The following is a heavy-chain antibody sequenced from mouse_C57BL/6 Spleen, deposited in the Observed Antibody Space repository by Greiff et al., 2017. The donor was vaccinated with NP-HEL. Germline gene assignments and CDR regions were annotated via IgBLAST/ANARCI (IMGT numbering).Heavy chain of an antibody. CDR3: AIPYYGSSDWYFDV. J-gene: IGHJ1*03. V-gene: IGHV1-74*01. Sequence: VQLQQPGAELVKPGASVKVSCKASGYTFTSYWMHWVKQRPGQGLEWIGRIHPSDSDTNYNQTFKGKATLTADKSSSTAYMQLSILTSEDSAVYYCAIPYYGSSDWYFDVWGTGTTVTVSS. CDR1: GYTFTSYW. D-gene: IGHD1-1*01. CDR2: IHPSDSDT.